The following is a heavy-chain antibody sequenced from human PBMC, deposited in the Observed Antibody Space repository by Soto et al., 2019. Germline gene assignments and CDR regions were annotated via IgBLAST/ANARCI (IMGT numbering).Heavy chain of an antibody. V-gene: IGHV1-69*13. D-gene: IGHD6-13*01. CDR1: GGTFSSYA. J-gene: IGHJ5*02. Sequence: SVKVSRKASGGTFSSYAISWVRQAPGQGLEWMGGIIPIFGTANYAQKFQGRVTITADESTSTAYMELSSLRSEDTAVYYCAGSSSSWYWFDPWGQGTLVTVSS. CDR2: IIPIFGTA. CDR3: AGSSSSWYWFDP.